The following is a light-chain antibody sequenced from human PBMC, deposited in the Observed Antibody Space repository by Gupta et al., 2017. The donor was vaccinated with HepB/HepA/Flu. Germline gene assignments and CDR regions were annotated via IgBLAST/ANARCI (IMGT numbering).Light chain of an antibody. CDR3: QQYGSSPVT. Sequence: ETVLTLTPGILSLSPGEGATLFCMASQTVISDYVAWYQQKPGQAPRLLVYGASRRSADIPDRFSGSGSGTDFTLTIRRLEPEDFALYYCQQYGSSPVTFGQGTRLEIK. V-gene: IGKV3-20*01. CDR1: QTVISDY. J-gene: IGKJ5*01. CDR2: GAS.